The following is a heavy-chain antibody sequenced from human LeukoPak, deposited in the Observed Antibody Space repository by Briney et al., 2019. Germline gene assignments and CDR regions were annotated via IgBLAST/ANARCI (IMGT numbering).Heavy chain of an antibody. D-gene: IGHD5-12*01. Sequence: PSETLSLTCAVYGGSFSGYYWSWIRQPPGKGLEWIGEINHSGSTNYNPSLKSRVTISVDTSKTQFSLKLSSVTAADTAVYYCVSRGGYDSEYYFDYWGQGTLVTVSS. CDR2: INHSGST. CDR1: GGSFSGYY. CDR3: VSRGGYDSEYYFDY. J-gene: IGHJ4*02. V-gene: IGHV4-34*01.